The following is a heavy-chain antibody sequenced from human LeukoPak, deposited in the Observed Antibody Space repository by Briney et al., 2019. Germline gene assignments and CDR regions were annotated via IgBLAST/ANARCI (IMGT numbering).Heavy chain of an antibody. J-gene: IGHJ4*02. CDR3: ATSWATRYSGTYVPH. CDR2: IDTSGNT. D-gene: IGHD1-26*01. CDR1: GGSISIYR. Sequence: SETLSLICTLSGGSISIYRWSWIRQPAGKGLEWMGRIDTSGNTNYNPSLKSRVTMSVDTSKNQFSLNLSSVTAADTAVYYCATSWATRYSGTYVPHWGQGTLVTVSS. V-gene: IGHV4-4*07.